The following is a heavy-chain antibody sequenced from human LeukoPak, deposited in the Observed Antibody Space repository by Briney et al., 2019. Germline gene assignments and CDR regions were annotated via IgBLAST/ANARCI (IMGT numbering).Heavy chain of an antibody. V-gene: IGHV3-33*01. CDR3: ARDGIAVAGLNWFDP. D-gene: IGHD6-19*01. CDR2: IWYDGSNK. Sequence: GGSLRLSCAASGFTFSSYGMHWVRQAPGKGLERVAVIWYDGSNKYYADSVKGRFTISRDNSKNTLYLQINSLRAEDTAVYYCARDGIAVAGLNWFDPWGQGTLVTVSS. CDR1: GFTFSSYG. J-gene: IGHJ5*02.